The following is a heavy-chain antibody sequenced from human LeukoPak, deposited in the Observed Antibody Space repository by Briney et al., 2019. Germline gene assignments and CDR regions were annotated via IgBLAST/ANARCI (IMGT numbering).Heavy chain of an antibody. CDR3: ARGRDGYNFWN. CDR1: GRSISSYY. Sequence: PSETLSLTCTVSGRSISSYYCSWIRQPPGRGLEWVGYIYYSGSTNYSRHLTSRVTISVDTSKNQFSLKLSSVTAADTAVYYCARGRDGYNFWNWGQGTLVTVSS. J-gene: IGHJ4*02. CDR2: IYYSGST. D-gene: IGHD5-24*01. V-gene: IGHV4-59*01.